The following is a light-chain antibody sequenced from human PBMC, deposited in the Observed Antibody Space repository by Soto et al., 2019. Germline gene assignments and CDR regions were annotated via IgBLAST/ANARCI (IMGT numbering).Light chain of an antibody. J-gene: IGKJ4*01. CDR3: LQSYSTPLS. CDR1: QSIGTY. Sequence: DIQMTQSPSSLSVYVGDRVTITCRASQSIGTYLYWYQQKPGKAPKLLIYAASSLESGVPSRFSGSGSGTDFTLTISSLQPEDFATYYCLQSYSTPLSFGGGTKVEIK. CDR2: AAS. V-gene: IGKV1-39*01.